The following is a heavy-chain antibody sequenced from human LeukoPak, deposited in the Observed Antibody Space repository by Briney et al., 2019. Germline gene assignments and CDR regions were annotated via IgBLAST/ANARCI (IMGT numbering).Heavy chain of an antibody. CDR3: AKDWSDTAQYYFDY. V-gene: IGHV3-30*18. CDR2: ISYDGSNK. J-gene: IGHJ4*02. D-gene: IGHD5-18*01. CDR1: GFTFSSYG. Sequence: GGSLRLSCAASGFTFSSYGMHWVRQAPGKGLEWVAVISYDGSNKYYADSVKGRFTISRDNSKNTLYLQMNSLRAEDTAVYYCAKDWSDTAQYYFDYWGQGTLVTVSS.